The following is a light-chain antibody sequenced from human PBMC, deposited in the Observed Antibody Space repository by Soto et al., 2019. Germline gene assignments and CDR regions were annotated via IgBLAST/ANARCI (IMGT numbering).Light chain of an antibody. Sequence: QSVLIQPASVSGSPGQSIAISCTGTSSDVGGYNHVSWYQQYPGKVPKLIIYGVTNRPSGVSNRFSGSKSGNTASLTISGLQAEDEGDYYCSSYRGSSYVFGTGTRSPS. CDR3: SSYRGSSYV. V-gene: IGLV2-14*01. CDR1: SSDVGGYNH. CDR2: GVT. J-gene: IGLJ1*01.